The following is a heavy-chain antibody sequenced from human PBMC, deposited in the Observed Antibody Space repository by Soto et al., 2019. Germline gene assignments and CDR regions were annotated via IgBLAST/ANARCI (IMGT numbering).Heavy chain of an antibody. CDR1: GFTFSSFW. CDR3: VRDRSGSYLEGFDY. J-gene: IGHJ4*02. CDR2: IKHDGSEK. Sequence: EVQLVESGGGLVQLGGSRRLSCAASGFTFSSFWMTWVRRAPGKGLEWVANIKHDGSEKYYVESVKGRFTISRDNARNSLFLEMKSLRSEDTAVYSCVRDRSGSYLEGFDYWGQGTLVTVSS. D-gene: IGHD1-26*01. V-gene: IGHV3-7*01.